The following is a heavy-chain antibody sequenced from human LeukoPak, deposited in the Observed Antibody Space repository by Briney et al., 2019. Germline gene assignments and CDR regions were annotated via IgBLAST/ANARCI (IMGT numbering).Heavy chain of an antibody. J-gene: IGHJ4*02. V-gene: IGHV3-33*06. CDR1: GFTFSSYG. D-gene: IGHD4-17*01. CDR3: AKGQGDYGEVDY. Sequence: PGGSLRLSCAASGFTFSSYGMHWVRQAPGKGLEGVAVIWYDGSNKYYADSVKGRFTISRDNSKNTLYLQMNSLRAEDTAVYYCAKGQGDYGEVDYWGQGTLVTVSS. CDR2: IWYDGSNK.